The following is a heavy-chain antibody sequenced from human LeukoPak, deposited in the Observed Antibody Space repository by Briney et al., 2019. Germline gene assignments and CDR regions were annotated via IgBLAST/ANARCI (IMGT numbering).Heavy chain of an antibody. V-gene: IGHV3-7*01. CDR3: ARDPRPSYDYIWGSYRQKPPIYYYSLDV. J-gene: IGHJ6*02. CDR2: IKEDGSEK. D-gene: IGHD3-16*02. Sequence: PGGSLRLSCAASGFTFSSYAMSWVRQAPGKGLEWVANIKEDGSEKYYVDSVKGRFTISRDNAKSSLYLEMNSLRAEDTAVYYCARDPRPSYDYIWGSYRQKPPIYYYSLDVWGQGTTVTVSS. CDR1: GFTFSSYA.